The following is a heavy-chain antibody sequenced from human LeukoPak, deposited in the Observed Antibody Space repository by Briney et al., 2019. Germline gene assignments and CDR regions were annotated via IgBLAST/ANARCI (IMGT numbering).Heavy chain of an antibody. CDR3: ASDYDSSGLPDY. Sequence: PGGSLRLSCTASGFTFEDYGMSWVRQGPGKGLEWLSGIDGNGGRTPYADSVKGRFTISRDNAKNSLYLQMNSLRAEDTALYYCASDYDSSGLPDYWGQGTLVTVSS. V-gene: IGHV3-20*04. CDR1: GFTFEDYG. CDR2: IDGNGGRT. D-gene: IGHD3-22*01. J-gene: IGHJ4*02.